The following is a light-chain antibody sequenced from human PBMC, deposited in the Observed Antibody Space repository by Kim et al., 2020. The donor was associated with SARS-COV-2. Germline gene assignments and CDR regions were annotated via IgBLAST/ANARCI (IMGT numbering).Light chain of an antibody. V-gene: IGKV1-39*01. CDR3: QQSYSTPT. CDR1: RSIRSY. CDR2: AAS. Sequence: DIQMTQSPSSLSASVGDRITITCRASRSIRSYLNWYQQKPGKAPKLLIYAASSLQSGVPSRFSGSGSETDFTLTINSLQPADFAIYYCQQSYSTPTFGQGTKVDIK. J-gene: IGKJ1*01.